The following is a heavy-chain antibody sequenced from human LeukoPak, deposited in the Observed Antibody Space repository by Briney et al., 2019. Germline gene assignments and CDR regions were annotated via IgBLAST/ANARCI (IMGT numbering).Heavy chain of an antibody. V-gene: IGHV3-23*01. D-gene: IGHD5-12*01. CDR2: ISGSGGST. J-gene: IGHJ4*02. CDR1: GFTFSNYA. CDR3: AKDWMSTIINYFDY. Sequence: TGGSLRLSCVASGFTFSNYAMSGVRQTPGKGLEWVSSISGSGGSTHYADSVKGRFTISRDNSKNILYLQMNSLRAEDTAVYYCAKDWMSTIINYFDYWGQGTLVTVSS.